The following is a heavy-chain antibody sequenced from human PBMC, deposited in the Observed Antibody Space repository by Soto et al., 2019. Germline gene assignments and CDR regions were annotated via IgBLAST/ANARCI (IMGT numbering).Heavy chain of an antibody. V-gene: IGHV1-3*01. CDR1: GYTFTSYA. J-gene: IGHJ4*02. CDR2: INAGNGNT. CDR3: ARDAYSSSWPIPLDY. Sequence: GASVKVSCKASGYTFTSYAMHWVRQAPGQRLEWMGWINAGNGNTKYSQKFQGRVTITRVTSASTAYMELSSLRSEDTAAYYCARDAYSSSWPIPLDYWGQGTLVTVSS. D-gene: IGHD6-13*01.